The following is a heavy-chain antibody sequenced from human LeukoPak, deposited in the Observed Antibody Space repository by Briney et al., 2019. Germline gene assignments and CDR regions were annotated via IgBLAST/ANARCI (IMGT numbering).Heavy chain of an antibody. CDR1: GYTFTGYC. V-gene: IGHV1-2*02. J-gene: IGHJ5*02. CDR2: INPNSGGT. Sequence: EASVKVSCKASGYTFTGYCIHWVRQAPGQGLEWMGRINPNSGGTNYAQKFQGRVTMTRDTSISTAYMELSSLRSDDTAMYYCARIGGDYSNLNWLTPGAREPWSPSPQ. CDR3: ARIGGDYSNLNWLTP. D-gene: IGHD4-11*01.